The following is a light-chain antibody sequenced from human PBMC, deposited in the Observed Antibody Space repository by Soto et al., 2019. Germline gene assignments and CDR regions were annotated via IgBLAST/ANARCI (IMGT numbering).Light chain of an antibody. J-gene: IGLJ3*02. CDR3: CSYAGSNTFWV. Sequence: QSALTQPASVSGSPGQSITISCTGTSSSVGSYNLVSWYQQHPGKAPKLMIYEGSKWPSGVSNRFSGSKSGNTASLTISGLQAEDEADYYCCSYAGSNTFWVFGGGTKLTVL. CDR2: EGS. CDR1: SSSVGSYNL. V-gene: IGLV2-23*03.